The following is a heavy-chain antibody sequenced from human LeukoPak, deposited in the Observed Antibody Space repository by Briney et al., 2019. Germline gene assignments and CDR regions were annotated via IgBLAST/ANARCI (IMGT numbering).Heavy chain of an antibody. V-gene: IGHV1-69*04. Sequence: PRASVKVSCKASGGTFSSYAISWVRQAPGQGLEWMGRIIPILGIANYAQKFQGRVTITAGKSTSTAYMELSSLRSEDTAVYYCARDSSGSGSYSPGWFDPWGQGTLVTVSS. CDR2: IIPILGIA. D-gene: IGHD3-10*01. CDR1: GGTFSSYA. CDR3: ARDSSGSGSYSPGWFDP. J-gene: IGHJ5*02.